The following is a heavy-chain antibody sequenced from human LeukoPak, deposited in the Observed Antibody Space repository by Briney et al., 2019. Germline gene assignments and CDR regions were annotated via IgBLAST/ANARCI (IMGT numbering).Heavy chain of an antibody. CDR2: INPNSGGT. CDR1: GYTFTGYY. V-gene: IGHV1-2*06. J-gene: IGHJ4*02. CDR3: ARDVYDSSGYYWGVGFDY. D-gene: IGHD3-22*01. Sequence: GASVKVSCKASGYTFTGYYMHWVRQAPGQGLEWMGRINPNSGGTNYAQKFQGRVTMTRDTSISTAYMELSRLRSDDTAVYYCARDVYDSSGYYWGVGFDYWGQGTLVTVSS.